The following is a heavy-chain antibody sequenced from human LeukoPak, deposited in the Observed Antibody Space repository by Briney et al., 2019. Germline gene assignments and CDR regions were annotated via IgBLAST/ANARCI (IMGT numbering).Heavy chain of an antibody. CDR3: ARTVCGGDRYGPNRLYYFDY. V-gene: IGHV1-69*05. D-gene: IGHD2-21*02. CDR2: IIPIFGTA. CDR1: GGTFSSYA. J-gene: IGHJ4*02. Sequence: SVKVSCKASGGTFSSYAISWVRQAPGQGLEWMGRIIPIFGTANYAQKFQGRVTITTDESTSTAYMELSSLRSEDTAVYYCARTVCGGDRYGPNRLYYFDYWGQGTLVTVSS.